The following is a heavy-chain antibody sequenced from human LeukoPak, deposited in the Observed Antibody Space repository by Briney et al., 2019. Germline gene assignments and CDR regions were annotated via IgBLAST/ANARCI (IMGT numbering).Heavy chain of an antibody. CDR2: INPSDGFT. V-gene: IGHV1-46*01. Sequence: ASLRVACKTSGFSITHYFMHWVRQAPGQGLEWTGMINPSDGFTRQAQKFEGRVTITSDTSTSTVYMEMSSLTSEDTAVYYCARAVDQDFDYWGQGTLVTVSS. CDR1: GFSITHYF. CDR3: ARAVDQDFDY. J-gene: IGHJ4*02. D-gene: IGHD3/OR15-3a*01.